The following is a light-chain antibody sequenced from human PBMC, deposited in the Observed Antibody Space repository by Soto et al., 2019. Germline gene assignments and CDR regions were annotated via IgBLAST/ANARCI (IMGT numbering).Light chain of an antibody. CDR3: QQYSNSPYT. CDR1: RNLYSN. Sequence: EIVLTQSQATLSVSPGDRATLSCRASRNLYSNLAWYQQKPGQAHSLVIYGADARATGFPARFTGSGSETEFTLTISSLQSEDFAKYYCQQYSNSPYTFGQGTKLEIK. J-gene: IGKJ2*01. CDR2: GAD. V-gene: IGKV3-15*01.